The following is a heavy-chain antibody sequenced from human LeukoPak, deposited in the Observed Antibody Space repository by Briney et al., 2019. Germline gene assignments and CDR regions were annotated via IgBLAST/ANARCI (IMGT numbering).Heavy chain of an antibody. CDR1: GFVFSNYW. V-gene: IGHV3-7*04. CDR3: TRSLAGSAY. J-gene: IGHJ4*02. CDR2: ITPDGSEK. D-gene: IGHD3-10*01. Sequence: GGSLRLSCAASGFVFSNYWMNWVRQAPGKGLEWVANITPDGSEKYYVDSVKGRFTISRDNAKNSLSLQMNSLRAEDTAVYYCTRSLAGSAYWGQGTLVTVSS.